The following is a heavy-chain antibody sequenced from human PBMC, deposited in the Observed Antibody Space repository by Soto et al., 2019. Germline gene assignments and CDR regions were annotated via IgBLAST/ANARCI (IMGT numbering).Heavy chain of an antibody. CDR3: AQCRLGVNCYCGMDV. D-gene: IGHD3-16*01. Sequence: QVQLVQSGAEVKKPGSSVKVSCKASGGTFSSYAINWVRQGPGQGLEWMGGIIPIFGTADYAQKFQGRVTITADQSTSTAYMELSSLRSEDTAVSYCAQCRLGVNCYCGMDVWGQGTTVTVSS. V-gene: IGHV1-69*12. CDR1: GGTFSSYA. J-gene: IGHJ6*02. CDR2: IIPIFGTA.